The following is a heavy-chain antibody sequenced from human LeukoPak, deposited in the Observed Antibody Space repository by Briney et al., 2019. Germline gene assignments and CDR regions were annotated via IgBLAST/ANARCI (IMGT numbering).Heavy chain of an antibody. D-gene: IGHD3-10*01. CDR1: GLTFYDYA. CDR2: ITWNSGSI. Sequence: GGSLRLSCAGSGLTFYDYAMHWVGQAPGKGLEWVSGITWNSGSIAYADSVNGLFTISRDNAKNSLYLQMNTLRSEDTALYYCAAGAGITRYWGQGTLVTVSS. J-gene: IGHJ4*02. V-gene: IGHV3-9*01. CDR3: AAGAGITRY.